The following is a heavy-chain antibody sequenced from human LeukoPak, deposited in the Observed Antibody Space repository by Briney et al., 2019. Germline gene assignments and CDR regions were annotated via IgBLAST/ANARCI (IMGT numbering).Heavy chain of an antibody. J-gene: IGHJ4*02. CDR1: GGTFSSYA. D-gene: IGHD1-26*01. V-gene: IGHV1-69*13. CDR2: IIPIFGTA. CDR3: ARDLGVVGATGDDY. Sequence: SVKVSCKASGGTFSSYAISWVRQAPGQGLEWMGGIIPIFGTANYAQKFQGRVTITADGSTSTAYMELSSLRSEDTAVYYCARDLGVVGATGDDYWGQGTLVTVSS.